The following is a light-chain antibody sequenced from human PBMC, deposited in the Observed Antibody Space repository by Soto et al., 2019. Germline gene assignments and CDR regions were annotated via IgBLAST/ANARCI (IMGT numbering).Light chain of an antibody. CDR1: QHINIY. CDR3: QPYQNFPIP. CDR2: DAS. J-gene: IGKJ5*01. Sequence: DIQMTQSPSSLSASVGDRVTITCQASQHINIYLNWYQHQPGKAPKLLIFDASNLATGVPSRFSGSGSGTDFYFPIRRLQPEDFATYYCQPYQNFPIPLRPGTRPEIQ. V-gene: IGKV1-33*01.